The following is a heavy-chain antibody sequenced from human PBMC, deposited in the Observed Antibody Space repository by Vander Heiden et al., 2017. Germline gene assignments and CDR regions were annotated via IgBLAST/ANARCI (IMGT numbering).Heavy chain of an antibody. J-gene: IGHJ2*01. CDR3: AKCVGYCSGGSCYCWYFDL. CDR2: ISGSGGST. Sequence: EVQLLESGGGLVQPGGSLRLSCAASGFTFSSYAMGWVRQAPGKGLEWVSAISGSGGSTYYADSVKGRFTISRDNSKNTLYLQMNSLRAEDTAVYYCAKCVGYCSGGSCYCWYFDLWGRGTLVTVSS. D-gene: IGHD2-15*01. CDR1: GFTFSSYA. V-gene: IGHV3-23*01.